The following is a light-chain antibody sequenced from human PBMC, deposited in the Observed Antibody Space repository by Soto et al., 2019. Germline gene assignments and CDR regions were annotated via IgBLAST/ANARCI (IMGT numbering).Light chain of an antibody. J-gene: IGKJ2*01. CDR3: QQSYSIPYT. CDR1: QSISSN. Sequence: DIQKTQSASSLSASVGDRVTITCRASQSISSNLNWHQQKPGKAPKVLIYAASSLQSGVPSRFSGSGSGTDFTLNISSLQPEDFATYYCQQSYSIPYTFGQGTKLEIK. CDR2: AAS. V-gene: IGKV1-39*01.